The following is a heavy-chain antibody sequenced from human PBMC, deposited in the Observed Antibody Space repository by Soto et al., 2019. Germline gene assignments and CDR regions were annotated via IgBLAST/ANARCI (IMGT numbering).Heavy chain of an antibody. D-gene: IGHD6-13*01. CDR2: SSGSGGST. Sequence: GSLRLPCAVSTLTCSVVGITWVRQAPGKGLEWVLGSSGSGGSTYYADSVKGPFTIYRDNSKNTLYLQMNSLGAEDKAVYYFAKDYSGPVPLGFDIWGQGTMVTVS. CDR3: AKDYSGPVPLGFDI. CDR1: TLTCSVVG. V-gene: IGHV3-23*01. J-gene: IGHJ3*02.